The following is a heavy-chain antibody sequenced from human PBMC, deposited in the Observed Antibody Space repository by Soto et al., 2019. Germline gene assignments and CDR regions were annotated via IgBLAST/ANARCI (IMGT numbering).Heavy chain of an antibody. CDR1: GGSISSGDYY. V-gene: IGHV4-30-4*01. Sequence: PSETLSLTCTVSGGSISSGDYYWSWIRQPPGKGLEWIGYIYYSGSTYYNPSLKSRVTISVDTSKNQFSLKLSSVTAADTAVYYCARDGGYSSSSGPGYWGQGTLVTVS. J-gene: IGHJ4*02. CDR3: ARDGGYSSSSGPGY. CDR2: IYYSGST. D-gene: IGHD6-6*01.